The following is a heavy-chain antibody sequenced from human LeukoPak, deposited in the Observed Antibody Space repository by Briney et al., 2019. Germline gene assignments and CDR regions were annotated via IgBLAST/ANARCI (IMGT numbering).Heavy chain of an antibody. CDR1: GFNFNIYS. CDR2: IRAEGNPT. J-gene: IGHJ4*02. CDR3: GKDGHCPDSVCPTKIVVAADIDH. Sequence: GGSLRLSCRASGFNFNIYSMNWVRQAPGKGLEWVSVIRAEGNPTHYADSVKGRFTISTDNSKNLVYLPMNRLRAEDTAIYYCGKDGHCPDSVCPTKIVVAADIDHWGQGILVTVSS. V-gene: IGHV3-23*01. D-gene: IGHD5-12*01.